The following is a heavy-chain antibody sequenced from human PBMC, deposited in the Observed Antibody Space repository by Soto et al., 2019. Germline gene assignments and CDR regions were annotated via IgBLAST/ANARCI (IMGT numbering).Heavy chain of an antibody. V-gene: IGHV4-59*01. D-gene: IGHD5-12*01. CDR1: GGSISGYY. CDR2: IYYSGYT. CDR3: ARDSVGSGYD. J-gene: IGHJ4*02. Sequence: QVQLQESGPGLVKPSETLSLTCAVSGGSISGYYWSWIRQPPGKRLEWIGYIYYSGYTNYNPSLQSRVTISVYRSKNQFSLELRSVTASDTAVYYCARDSVGSGYDWGQGTLVTVSS.